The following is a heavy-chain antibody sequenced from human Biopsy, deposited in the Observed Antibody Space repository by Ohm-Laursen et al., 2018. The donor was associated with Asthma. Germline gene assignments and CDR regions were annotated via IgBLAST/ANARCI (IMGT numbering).Heavy chain of an antibody. CDR2: VSWNSRDI. CDR3: TKDQGELGMSALIV. V-gene: IGHV3-9*01. Sequence: SLRLSCSASGFTFDDFAMHWVRQAPGKGLEWVASVSWNSRDIAYADSVRGRFAISRDNAKNSLYLQMNSLRVEDTAFYHCTKDQGELGMSALIVWGQGQWSPSLQ. D-gene: IGHD7-27*01. CDR1: GFTFDDFA. J-gene: IGHJ3*01.